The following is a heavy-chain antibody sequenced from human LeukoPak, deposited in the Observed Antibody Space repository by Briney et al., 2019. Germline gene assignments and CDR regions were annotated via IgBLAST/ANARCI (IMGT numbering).Heavy chain of an antibody. J-gene: IGHJ3*02. D-gene: IGHD2-21*01. V-gene: IGHV4-59*08. CDR2: IYYSGST. CDR3: ARHTGLISFDI. CDR1: SGSMNNYY. Sequence: SETLSLTCPVSSGSMNNYYWSWVRQPPGKGLEWIGHIYYSGSTNYNPSLKSRVTISVDASKKQFSLKLTSVTAADTAVYYCARHTGLISFDIWGQGTMVTVSS.